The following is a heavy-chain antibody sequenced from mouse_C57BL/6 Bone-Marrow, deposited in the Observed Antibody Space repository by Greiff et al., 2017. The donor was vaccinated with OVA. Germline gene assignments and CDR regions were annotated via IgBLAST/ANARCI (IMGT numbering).Heavy chain of an antibody. CDR2: IDPENGDT. Sequence: EVQLKESGAELVRPGASVKLSCTASGFNIKDDYMHWVKQRPEQGLEWIGWIDPENGDTEYASKFQGKATITADTSSNTAYLQLSSLTSEDTAVYYCTTYYGSSYEAWFAYWGQGTLVTVSA. CDR3: TTYYGSSYEAWFAY. D-gene: IGHD1-1*01. V-gene: IGHV14-4*01. J-gene: IGHJ3*01. CDR1: GFNIKDDY.